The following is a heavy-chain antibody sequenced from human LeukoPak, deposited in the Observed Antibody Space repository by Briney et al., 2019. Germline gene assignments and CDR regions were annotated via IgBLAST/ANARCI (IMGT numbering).Heavy chain of an antibody. CDR2: ISWNSGSI. CDR3: ARTTVTTLIYYYYYMDV. V-gene: IGHV3-9*01. D-gene: IGHD4-17*01. Sequence: PGGSLRLSCAASGFTFSSYGMHWVRQAPGKGLEWVSGISWNSGSIGCADSVKGRFTISRDNAKNSLYLQMNSLRAEDTAVYYCARTTVTTLIYYYYYMDVWGKGTTVTVSS. J-gene: IGHJ6*03. CDR1: GFTFSSYG.